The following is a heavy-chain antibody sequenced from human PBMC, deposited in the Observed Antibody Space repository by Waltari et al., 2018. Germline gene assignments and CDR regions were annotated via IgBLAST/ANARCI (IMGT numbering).Heavy chain of an antibody. CDR2: IKPDGGES. J-gene: IGHJ3*02. Sequence: EVQLVESGGGLVQPGGSLRLSCVASGISLSSYGMTWARQAPGKGLEWVAHIKPDGGESLYVDSVRGRFTISRDNTQNSLFLQMNSLRADDTAVYYCVRPIEPLDIWGQGTMVTVSS. D-gene: IGHD1-26*01. CDR3: VRPIEPLDI. CDR1: GISLSSYG. V-gene: IGHV3-7*01.